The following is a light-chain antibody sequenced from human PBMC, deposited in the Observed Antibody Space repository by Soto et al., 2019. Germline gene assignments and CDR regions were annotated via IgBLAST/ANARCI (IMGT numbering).Light chain of an antibody. CDR3: QQYGTSPIT. Sequence: ENVLTQSPGTLSLSPGERADLSCRASQNVSSYLTWYQQRPGQAPRLLISGASRRATGIPDRFSGSGSGTDFTLTISRLEPEDFALYYCQQYGTSPITFGQGTRLELK. J-gene: IGKJ5*01. CDR1: QNVSSY. V-gene: IGKV3-20*01. CDR2: GAS.